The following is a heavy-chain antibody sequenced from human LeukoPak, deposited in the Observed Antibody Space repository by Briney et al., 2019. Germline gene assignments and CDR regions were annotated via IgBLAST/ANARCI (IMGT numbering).Heavy chain of an antibody. CDR1: GFTFSSYA. V-gene: IGHV3-23*01. CDR2: ITGTGGST. J-gene: IGHJ3*02. CDR3: ARVQGETLPTNAFDI. Sequence: PGGSLRLSCAASGFTFSSYAMSWVRQAPGKGLEWVSAITGTGGSTYYVASVKGRFTVSRDNSRNTLYLQMSSLRAEDSAMYYCARVQGETLPTNAFDIWGQGTMVTVSS. D-gene: IGHD5-12*01.